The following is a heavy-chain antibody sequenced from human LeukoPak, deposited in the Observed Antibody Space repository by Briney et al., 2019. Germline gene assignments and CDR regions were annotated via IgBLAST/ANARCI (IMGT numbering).Heavy chain of an antibody. Sequence: GGSLRLSCAASGFTFGDYWMTWVRQAPGKGLEWVANIKQDGSEKYYVDSVKGRFTISRDNAKNSLYLQMSSLRAEDTAVYNCARSKVNYYDSSENYYYMDVWGKGTTVTVSS. CDR3: ARSKVNYYDSSENYYYMDV. D-gene: IGHD3-22*01. CDR2: IKQDGSEK. CDR1: GFTFGDYW. J-gene: IGHJ6*03. V-gene: IGHV3-7*01.